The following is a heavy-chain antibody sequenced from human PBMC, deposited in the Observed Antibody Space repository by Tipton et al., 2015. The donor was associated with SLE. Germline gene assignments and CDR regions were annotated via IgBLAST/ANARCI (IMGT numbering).Heavy chain of an antibody. J-gene: IGHJ4*02. CDR2: TYYMSKWYN. Sequence: GLVKPSQTLSLTCAISGDSVSSNSAAWNWIRQSPSRGLEWLGRTYYMSKWYNDYAVSVKSRIIINPDTSRNQFSLQLNSVTPEDTAVYYCARVWGTGSRGVDYWGQGTLVTVSS. CDR3: ARVWGTGSRGVDY. CDR1: GDSVSSNSAA. D-gene: IGHD2-2*01. V-gene: IGHV6-1*01.